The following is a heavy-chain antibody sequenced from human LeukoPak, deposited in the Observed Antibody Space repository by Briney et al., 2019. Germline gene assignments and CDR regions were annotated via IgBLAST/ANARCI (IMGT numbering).Heavy chain of an antibody. D-gene: IGHD3-10*01. Sequence: GGSLRLSCAASGFTFSSYGMSWVRQAPGKGLEWVSAISGSGGSTYYADSVKGRFTISRDNSKNTLYLQMNSLRAEDTAVYYCAKSPLYTSGTYYFDYWGQGTLVTVSS. V-gene: IGHV3-23*01. CDR3: AKSPLYTSGTYYFDY. CDR1: GFTFSSYG. CDR2: ISGSGGST. J-gene: IGHJ4*02.